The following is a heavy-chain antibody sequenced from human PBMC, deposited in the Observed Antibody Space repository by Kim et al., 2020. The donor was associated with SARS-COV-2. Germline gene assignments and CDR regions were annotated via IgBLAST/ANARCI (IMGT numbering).Heavy chain of an antibody. D-gene: IGHD3-3*01. Sequence: SETLSLTCTVSGGSISSYYWSWIRQPPGKGLEWIGYIYYSGSTNYNPSLKSRVTISVDTSKNQFSLKLSSVTAADTAVYYCARSEAYYDFWSGYRADYYYYGMDVWGQGTTVTVSS. CDR2: IYYSGST. CDR1: GGSISSYY. CDR3: ARSEAYYDFWSGYRADYYYYGMDV. J-gene: IGHJ6*02. V-gene: IGHV4-59*13.